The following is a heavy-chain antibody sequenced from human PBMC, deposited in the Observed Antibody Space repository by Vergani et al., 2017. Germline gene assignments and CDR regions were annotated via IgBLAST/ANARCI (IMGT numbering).Heavy chain of an antibody. V-gene: IGHV3-33*01. CDR3: ARDAEVYCGGDCPGDY. D-gene: IGHD2-21*01. J-gene: IGHJ4*02. CDR2: IWYDGSNK. Sequence: QVQLVESGGGVVQPGRSLRLSCAASGFTFSSYGMHWVRQAPGKGLEWVAVIWYDGSNKYYADSVKGRFTISRDNSKNTLYLQMNSLRAEDTAVYYCARDAEVYCGGDCPGDYWGQGTLVTVSS. CDR1: GFTFSSYG.